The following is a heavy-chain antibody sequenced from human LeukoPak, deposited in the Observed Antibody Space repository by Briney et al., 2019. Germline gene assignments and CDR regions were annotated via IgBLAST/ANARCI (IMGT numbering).Heavy chain of an antibody. Sequence: GGSLRLSCAASRFTFNNYWMAWVSQAPRKGREWVAKRKEDGSEKDYVDYVKGRFTIARDNAKSSLYLQMNSLRAEDTAVCYCAKNRTRTITWYDSDYWGQGTLVTVSS. J-gene: IGHJ4*02. V-gene: IGHV3-7*05. CDR2: RKEDGSEK. D-gene: IGHD6-13*01. CDR3: AKNRTRTITWYDSDY. CDR1: RFTFNNYW.